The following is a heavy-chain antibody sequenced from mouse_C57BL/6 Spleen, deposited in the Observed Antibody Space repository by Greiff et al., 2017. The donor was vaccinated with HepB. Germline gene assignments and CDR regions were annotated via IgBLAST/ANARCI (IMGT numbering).Heavy chain of an antibody. CDR1: GFTFSSYG. Sequence: EVQLMESGGDLVKPGGSLKLSCAASGFTFSSYGMSWVRQTPDKRLEWVATISSGGSYTYYPDSVKGRFTISRDNAKNTLYLQMSSLKSEDTAMYYCARLATTVVSTRYFDYWGQGTTLTVSS. J-gene: IGHJ2*01. CDR3: ARLATTVVSTRYFDY. V-gene: IGHV5-6*01. CDR2: ISSGGSYT. D-gene: IGHD1-1*01.